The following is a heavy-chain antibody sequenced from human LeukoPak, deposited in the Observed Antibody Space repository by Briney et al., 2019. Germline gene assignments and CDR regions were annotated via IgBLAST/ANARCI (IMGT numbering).Heavy chain of an antibody. CDR1: GGTFSSYT. V-gene: IGHV1-69*05. CDR3: ARGSPGYCSGGSCYKYEGAFDI. CDR2: IIPIFDTA. J-gene: IGHJ3*02. Sequence: SVKVSCKASGGTFSSYTISWVRQAPGQGLEWMGGIIPIFDTAHYAQKFQGRVTITTDESTSTAYMELSSLRSEDTAVYYCARGSPGYCSGGSCYKYEGAFDIWGQGTMVTVSS. D-gene: IGHD2-15*01.